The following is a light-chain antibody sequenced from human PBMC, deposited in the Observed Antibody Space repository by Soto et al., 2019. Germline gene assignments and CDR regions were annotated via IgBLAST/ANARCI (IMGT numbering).Light chain of an antibody. J-gene: IGKJ5*01. V-gene: IGKV3-15*01. CDR2: GAS. CDR3: QQYNNWFSIT. Sequence: EIVMTQSPATLSVSPGERATLSCRASQSVSGNLAWYQQKPGQAPRLLSYGASTRANGIPARFSGGGSGTEFTLTISSLQSEDFAVYYCQQYNNWFSITFGQGTRLEIK. CDR1: QSVSGN.